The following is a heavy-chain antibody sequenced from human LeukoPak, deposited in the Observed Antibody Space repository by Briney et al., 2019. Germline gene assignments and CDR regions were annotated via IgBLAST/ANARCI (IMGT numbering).Heavy chain of an antibody. Sequence: SETLSLTCAVYGGSFSGYYWSWIRQPSGKGLEWIGEINHSGSTNYNPSLKSRVTISVDTSKNQFSLKLSSVTAADTAVYYCARSPSSSTTYYTFEYWGLGTLVTVSS. J-gene: IGHJ4*02. CDR3: ARSPSSSTTYYTFEY. CDR2: INHSGST. CDR1: GGSFSGYY. D-gene: IGHD2-2*02. V-gene: IGHV4-34*01.